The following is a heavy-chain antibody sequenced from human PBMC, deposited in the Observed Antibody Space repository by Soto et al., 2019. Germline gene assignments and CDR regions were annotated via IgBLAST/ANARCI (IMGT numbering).Heavy chain of an antibody. CDR2: IIHTFGTA. CDR3: ARDSGGTTVAFGMDV. V-gene: IGHV1-69*01. J-gene: IGHJ6*02. CDR1: GGTFSSYA. Sequence: QVQLVQSGAEVKKPGSSVKVSCKASGGTFSSYAISWVRQAPGQGLEWMGGIIHTFGTANYAQKFQGRVTITADESTSTADMELSSLRSEDTAVYYCARDSGGTTVAFGMDVWGQGTTVTVSS. D-gene: IGHD4-17*01.